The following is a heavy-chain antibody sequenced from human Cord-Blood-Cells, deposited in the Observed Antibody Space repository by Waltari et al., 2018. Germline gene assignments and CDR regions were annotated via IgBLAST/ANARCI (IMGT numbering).Heavy chain of an antibody. CDR3: TRHLAGDAFDI. Sequence: EVQLVESGGGLVQPGGSLKLSCAASGFTFSGSAMHWVRQASGKGLGWVGRIRSKANSYAKAYAASVKGRFTISRDDSKNTAYLQMNSLKTEDTAVYYCTRHLAGDAFDIWGQGTMVTVSS. CDR1: GFTFSGSA. CDR2: IRSKANSYAK. V-gene: IGHV3-73*02. J-gene: IGHJ3*02. D-gene: IGHD2-15*01.